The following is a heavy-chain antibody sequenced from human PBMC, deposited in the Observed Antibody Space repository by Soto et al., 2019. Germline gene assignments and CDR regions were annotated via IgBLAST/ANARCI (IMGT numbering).Heavy chain of an antibody. Sequence: GGSLRLSCAASGFTFGSYWMTWVRQAPGKGLEWVANIKQDRSEKYYVDSVKGRFTISRDNAKNSLYLQMNSLRAEDTAVYYCARLEPNYYYYNDIWGKGTTVTVSS. D-gene: IGHD1-1*01. CDR2: IKQDRSEK. CDR3: ARLEPNYYYYNDI. CDR1: GFTFGSYW. J-gene: IGHJ6*03. V-gene: IGHV3-7*01.